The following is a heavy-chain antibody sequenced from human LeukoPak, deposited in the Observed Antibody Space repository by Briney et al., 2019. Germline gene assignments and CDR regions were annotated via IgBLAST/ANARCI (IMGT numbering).Heavy chain of an antibody. CDR2: ISSSGSTI. V-gene: IGHV3-48*03. J-gene: IGHJ6*03. CDR3: ARQLGEIEYDYYYMDV. CDR1: GFTFSSYE. Sequence: PGGSLRLSCAASGFTFSSYEMNWVRQAPGKGLEWVSYISSSGSTIYYADSVKGRFTISRDNAKNSLYLQMNSLRAEDTAVYYCARQLGEIEYDYYYMDVWGKGTTVTVSS. D-gene: IGHD1-1*01.